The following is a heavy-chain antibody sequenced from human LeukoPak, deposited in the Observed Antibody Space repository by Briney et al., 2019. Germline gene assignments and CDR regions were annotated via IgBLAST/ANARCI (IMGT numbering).Heavy chain of an antibody. CDR1: GFTISSYG. CDR2: MSYGGTNK. D-gene: IGHD3-16*01. J-gene: IGHJ4*02. CDR3: AKETAGGFDY. V-gene: IGHV3-30*18. Sequence: GGSLRLSCAASGFTISSYGMHWVRQAPGKGLEWVAVMSYGGTNKYYADSVKGRFTISRDNSKNTLFLQMNSLRTEDTAVYYCAKETAGGFDYWGQGTLVTVSS.